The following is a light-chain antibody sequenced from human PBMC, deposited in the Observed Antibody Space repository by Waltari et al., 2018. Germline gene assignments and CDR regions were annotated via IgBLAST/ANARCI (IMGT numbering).Light chain of an antibody. CDR3: QQYDNLPS. CDR2: DAS. CDR1: PDISNY. V-gene: IGKV1-33*01. Sequence: DIQMTHSPSSLAASVGDKVTITCQASPDISNYLNWYHQKPGKAPKLLIYDASNLETGVPSRFSGSGSGTDFTFTISSLQPEDIATYYCQQYDNLPSFGGGTKVEIK. J-gene: IGKJ4*01.